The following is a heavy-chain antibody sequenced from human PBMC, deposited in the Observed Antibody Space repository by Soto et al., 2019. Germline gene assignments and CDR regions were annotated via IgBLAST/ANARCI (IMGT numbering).Heavy chain of an antibody. D-gene: IGHD3-22*01. J-gene: IGHJ4*02. CDR1: GFTFSSYA. CDR2: ISSNGGST. CDR3: VKDPSVNYDSSGYWPY. V-gene: IGHV3-64D*06. Sequence: PGGSLRLSCSASGFTFSSYAMHWVRQAPGKGLEYVSAISSNGGSTYYADSVKGRFTISRDNSKNTLYLQMSSLRAEDTAVYYCVKDPSVNYDSSGYWPYWGQGTLVTVSS.